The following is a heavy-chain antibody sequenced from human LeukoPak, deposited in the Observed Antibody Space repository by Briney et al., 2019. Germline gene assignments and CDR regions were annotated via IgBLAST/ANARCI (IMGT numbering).Heavy chain of an antibody. CDR3: ASLPYYYDSSGYDDY. V-gene: IGHV1-18*01. D-gene: IGHD3-22*01. J-gene: IGHJ4*02. CDR2: ISAYNGNT. Sequence: ASVKVSCKASGYTFTSYGISWVRQAPGQGLEWMGWISAYNGNTNYAQKLQGRVTMTTDTSTSTAYMELRSLRSEDTAVYYCASLPYYYDSSGYDDYWGQGTLVTVSS. CDR1: GYTFTSYG.